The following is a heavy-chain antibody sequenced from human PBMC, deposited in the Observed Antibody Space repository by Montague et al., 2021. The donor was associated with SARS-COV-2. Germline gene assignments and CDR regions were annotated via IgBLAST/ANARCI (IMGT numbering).Heavy chain of an antibody. CDR3: ARAIQSQPLVVVIAIPRPCYYFDH. D-gene: IGHD2-21*01. V-gene: IGHV4-61*02. CDR1: GDSIGSGSYY. CDR2: IYTSGRT. Sequence: TLSLTCSVSGDSIGSGSYYWSWIRRAAGEGLEWIGRIYTSGRTDYNPSLINRVIISLDTSKNQFSLKLSSVTAADTAVYYCARAIQSQPLVVVIAIPRPCYYFDHWGQGTLVTVSS. J-gene: IGHJ4*02.